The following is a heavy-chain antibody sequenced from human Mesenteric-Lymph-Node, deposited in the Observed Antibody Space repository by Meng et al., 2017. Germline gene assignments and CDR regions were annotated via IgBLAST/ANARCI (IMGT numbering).Heavy chain of an antibody. CDR1: GFTFSSNA. D-gene: IGHD6-13*01. J-gene: IGHJ1*01. CDR2: ISNDGSIE. CDR3: ARETPGSTWDNEYFHY. V-gene: IGHV3-30*07. Sequence: GESLKISCAASGFTFSSNAMHWVRQAPGKGLEWVAVISNDGSIEYYADSVKGRFTISRDNAKNSLYLQMDSLRAEDTAVYYCARETPGSTWDNEYFHYWGQGTLVTVSS.